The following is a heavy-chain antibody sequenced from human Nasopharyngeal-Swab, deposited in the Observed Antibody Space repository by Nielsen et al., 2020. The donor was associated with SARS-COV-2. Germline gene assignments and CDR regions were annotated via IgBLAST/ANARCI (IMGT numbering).Heavy chain of an antibody. CDR3: ARGYAFDI. CDR2: IYYSGST. V-gene: IGHV4-59*01. CDR1: GGSISSYY. Sequence: SETLSLTCTVSGGSISSYYWSWIRQPPGKGLEWIGYIYYSGSTNYNPSLKSRVTISVDTSKDQFSLKLSSVTAADTAVYYCARGYAFDIWGQGTMVTVSS. J-gene: IGHJ3*02.